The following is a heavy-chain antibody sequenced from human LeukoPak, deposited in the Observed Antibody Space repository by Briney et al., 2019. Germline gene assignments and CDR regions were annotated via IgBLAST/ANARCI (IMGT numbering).Heavy chain of an antibody. V-gene: IGHV3-7*01. J-gene: IGHJ4*02. CDR2: IKDDGSDK. CDR3: ARGTGWYPDY. D-gene: IGHD6-19*01. CDR1: GFTFSSFW. Sequence: PGGSLRLSCATSGFTFSSFWMNWVRQAPGKGLEWVANIKDDGSDKNYVDSVKGRFTISRDNAKKSLYLQMNSLRAEDTAVYYCARGTGWYPDYWGQGTLVTVSS.